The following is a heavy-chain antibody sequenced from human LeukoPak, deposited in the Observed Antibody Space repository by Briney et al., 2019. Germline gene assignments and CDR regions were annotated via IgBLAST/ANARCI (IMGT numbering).Heavy chain of an antibody. CDR2: ISGSGGST. D-gene: IGHD5-24*01. CDR3: AKRGDGYFYYFDY. J-gene: IGHJ4*02. V-gene: IGHV3-23*01. Sequence: GGSLRLSCAASGFTFSSYAMNWVRQAPGKGLEWVSTISGSGGSTYYADSVKGRFTISRDNSKNTLYLQMNSLRAEDTAVYYCAKRGDGYFYYFDYWGQGTLVAVSS. CDR1: GFTFSSYA.